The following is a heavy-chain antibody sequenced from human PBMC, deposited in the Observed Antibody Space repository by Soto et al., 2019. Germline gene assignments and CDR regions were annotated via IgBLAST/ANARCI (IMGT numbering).Heavy chain of an antibody. D-gene: IGHD4-17*01. J-gene: IGHJ4*02. V-gene: IGHV4-31*03. Sequence: SVAYGYSRGGGYCWSWISQHPGKGLEWIGYIYYSGSTYYNPSLKSRVTISVDTSKNQFSLKLSSVTAADTAVYYCARGPSTVTFDYWGQGTLVTVSS. CDR2: IYYSGST. CDR3: ARGPSTVTFDY. CDR1: YGYSRGGGYC.